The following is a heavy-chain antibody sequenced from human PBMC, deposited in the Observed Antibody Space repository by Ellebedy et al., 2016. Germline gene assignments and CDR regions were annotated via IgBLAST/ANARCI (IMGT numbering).Heavy chain of an antibody. J-gene: IGHJ5*02. Sequence: GESLKISCAASGFTFSSYGMHWVRQAPGKGLEWVAVIWYDGSNKYYADSVKGRFTISRDNSKNTLYLQMNSLRAEDTAVYYCARDVSYDSSGYYGWFDPWGQGTLVTVSS. CDR2: IWYDGSNK. CDR1: GFTFSSYG. V-gene: IGHV3-33*08. CDR3: ARDVSYDSSGYYGWFDP. D-gene: IGHD3-22*01.